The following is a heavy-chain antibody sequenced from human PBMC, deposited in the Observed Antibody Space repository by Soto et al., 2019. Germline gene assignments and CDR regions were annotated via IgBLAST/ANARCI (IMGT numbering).Heavy chain of an antibody. CDR3: XRDQGXGDDGDYYGMDV. Sequence: QVQLVQSGAEVKKPGSSVKVSCKASGGTFSSYAISWVRQAPGQGLEWMGGIIPIFGTANYAQKFQGRVTITADESTSTAYMELSSLRSEDTAVYYXXRDQGXGDDGDYYGMDVWGQGTTVTVSS. CDR2: IIPIFGTA. V-gene: IGHV1-69*01. CDR1: GGTFSSYA. D-gene: IGHD2-21*02. J-gene: IGHJ6*02.